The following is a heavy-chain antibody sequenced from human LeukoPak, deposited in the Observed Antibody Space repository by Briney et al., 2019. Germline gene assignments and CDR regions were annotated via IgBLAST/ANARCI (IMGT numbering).Heavy chain of an antibody. CDR2: IYTGGST. V-gene: IGHV3-66*01. Sequence: GGSLRLSCAASGFTFSDHYMDWVRQAPGKGLEWVSIIYTGGSTYYADSVKGRFTISRDNSKNTLYLQINSLRDDDTAVYYCVRDSYGTSWGQGTLVTVSS. J-gene: IGHJ4*02. D-gene: IGHD3-16*01. CDR3: VRDSYGTS. CDR1: GFTFSDHY.